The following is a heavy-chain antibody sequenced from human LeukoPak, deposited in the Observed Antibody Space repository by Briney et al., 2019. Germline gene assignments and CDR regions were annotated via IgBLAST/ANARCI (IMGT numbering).Heavy chain of an antibody. J-gene: IGHJ2*01. CDR1: GYTFTSYG. Sequence: ASVTVSCTASGYTFTSYGISWVRQAPGQGLEWMGWISAYNGNTNYAQKLQGRVTMTTDTSTSTAYMELRSLRSDDTAVYYCAREDRSNWYFDLWGRGTLVTVSS. V-gene: IGHV1-18*01. CDR2: ISAYNGNT. CDR3: AREDRSNWYFDL.